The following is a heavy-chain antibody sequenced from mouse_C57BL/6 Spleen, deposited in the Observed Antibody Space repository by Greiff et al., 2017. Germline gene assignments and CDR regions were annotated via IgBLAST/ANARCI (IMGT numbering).Heavy chain of an antibody. V-gene: IGHV2-9-1*01. CDR3: ARKLGGAMDY. CDR2: IGTGGGT. Sequence: QVQLQQSGPGLVAPSQSLSITCTVSGFSLTSYAISWVRQPPGKGLEWLGVIGTGGGTNYNSALKSRLSISKDNSKSQVFLKMNSLQTDDTARYYCARKLGGAMDYWGQGTSVTVSS. D-gene: IGHD4-1*01. J-gene: IGHJ4*01. CDR1: GFSLTSYA.